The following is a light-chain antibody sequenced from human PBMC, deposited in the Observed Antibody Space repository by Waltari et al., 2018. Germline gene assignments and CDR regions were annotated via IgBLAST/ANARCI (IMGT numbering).Light chain of an antibody. J-gene: IGKJ5*01. CDR1: QSVLYSSNNKNY. V-gene: IGKV4-1*01. Sequence: DIVMTQSPDSLAVSLGERATINCKSSQSVLYSSNNKNYLAWYQQKPGQPPKEPIYWASTRESGVTDRFSGSGSGTDFSLTISSLQAEDVAVYYCQQYYSLPITFGQGTRLEIK. CDR2: WAS. CDR3: QQYYSLPIT.